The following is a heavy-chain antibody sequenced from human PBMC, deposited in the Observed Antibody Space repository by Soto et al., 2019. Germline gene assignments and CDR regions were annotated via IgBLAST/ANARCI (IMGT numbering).Heavy chain of an antibody. J-gene: IGHJ5*02. CDR3: SRGWGFGFDP. V-gene: IGHV4-34*01. CDR2: INHSGST. D-gene: IGHD3-10*01. Sequence: QVQLQQWGAGLLKPSETLSLACAVYGGSFSGPNWSWLRQPPGKGLEWIGEINHSGSTNYNPSLKSRVTISIDTSKNQYSLNLSSVPAADTAVYYCSRGWGFGFDPWVQGVLVIVSS. CDR1: GGSFSGPN.